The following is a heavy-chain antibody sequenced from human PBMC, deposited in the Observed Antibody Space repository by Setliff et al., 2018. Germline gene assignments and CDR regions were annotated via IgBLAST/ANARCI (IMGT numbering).Heavy chain of an antibody. CDR1: GGSLTSHY. J-gene: IGHJ4*02. V-gene: IGHV4-59*11. CDR3: ARSCGGGSCPDY. CDR2: ISYIERP. Sequence: SETLSLTCSVSGGSLTSHYWTWIRQPPGKGLEWIGVISYIERPHYNPSLQSRVTIAMETSNNQVSLTPTSVTAVDSAMYYCARSCGGGSCPDYWGQGTLVTVSS. D-gene: IGHD2-15*01.